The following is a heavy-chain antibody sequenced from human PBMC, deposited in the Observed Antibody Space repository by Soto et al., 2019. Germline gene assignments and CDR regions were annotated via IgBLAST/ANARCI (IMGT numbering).Heavy chain of an antibody. V-gene: IGHV4-59*01. J-gene: IGHJ3*02. D-gene: IGHD2-15*01. CDR2: IYYSGST. CDR3: ARGWGYCSGRSCYSHAFDI. CDR1: GGSISSYY. Sequence: SETLSLTCTVSGGSISSYYWSWIRQPPGKGLEWIGYIYYSGSTNYNPSLKSRVTISVDTSKNQFSLKLSSVTAADQAVYYCARGWGYCSGRSCYSHAFDIWGHGPKVTVSS.